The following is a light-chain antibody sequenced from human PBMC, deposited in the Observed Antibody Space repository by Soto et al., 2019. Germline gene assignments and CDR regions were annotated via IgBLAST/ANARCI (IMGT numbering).Light chain of an antibody. Sequence: EIVLTQSPAILSMSPGERATLSCRASQSVSSYFAWYQQKPGQAPRLLIYDASNRATGVPARFSGSGSGTDFTLTISSLEPEDFAVYYCQHRRYWPGTFGQGTKVEIK. CDR3: QHRRYWPGT. CDR1: QSVSSY. J-gene: IGKJ1*01. V-gene: IGKV3-11*01. CDR2: DAS.